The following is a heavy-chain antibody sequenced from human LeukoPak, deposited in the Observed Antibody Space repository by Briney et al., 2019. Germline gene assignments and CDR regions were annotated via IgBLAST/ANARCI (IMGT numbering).Heavy chain of an antibody. Sequence: MTGGSLRLSCAASGFTFSSYSMNWVRQAPGKGLEWVSSISSSSSYIYYADSVKGRFTISRDNAKNSLYLQMNSLRAEDTAVYYCAKVFSGGRYCSGGSCYTFDYWGQGTLVTVSP. CDR3: AKVFSGGRYCSGGSCYTFDY. CDR1: GFTFSSYS. J-gene: IGHJ4*02. V-gene: IGHV3-21*04. D-gene: IGHD2-15*01. CDR2: ISSSSSYI.